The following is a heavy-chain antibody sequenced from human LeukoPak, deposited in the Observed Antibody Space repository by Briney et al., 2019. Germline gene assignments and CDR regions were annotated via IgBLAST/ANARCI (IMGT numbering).Heavy chain of an antibody. CDR2: VYYTGST. V-gene: IGHV4-59*12. J-gene: IGHJ4*02. CDR1: GGSFSDYY. CDR3: ARDATMMGNYFNY. Sequence: PSETLSLTCAVYGGSFSDYYWSWVRQPPGKGLEWIGFVYYTGSTNYSPSLKSRVTISVDTSKNQFSLKLSSVTAADTAVYYCARDATMMGNYFNYWGQGTLVTVSS. D-gene: IGHD5-12*01.